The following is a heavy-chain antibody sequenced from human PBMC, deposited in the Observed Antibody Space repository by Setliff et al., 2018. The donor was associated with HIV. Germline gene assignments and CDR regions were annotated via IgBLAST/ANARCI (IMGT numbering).Heavy chain of an antibody. CDR1: GGSLSGYY. CDR2: INHSGST. Sequence: SETLSLTCAVYGGSLSGYYWSWIRQPPGKGLEWFGEINHSGSTNYNPSLKSRVTISVDTSKNQFSLKLSSATAADTAVYYCATHYGSGSYYNYWGQGMLVTVSS. V-gene: IGHV4-34*01. CDR3: ATHYGSGSYYNY. D-gene: IGHD3-10*01. J-gene: IGHJ4*02.